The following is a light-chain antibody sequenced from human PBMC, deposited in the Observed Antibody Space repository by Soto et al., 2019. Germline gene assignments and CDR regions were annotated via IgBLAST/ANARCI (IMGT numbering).Light chain of an antibody. Sequence: QSVLTQPASVSASPGQSITISCTGTSSDVGGYNYVSWYQQHPGKAPKLMIYDVSNRPSGVSDRFSGSKSGNTASLTISGRQAEDEADYYCNSYTSSSTHVFGTGTKLTVL. CDR1: SSDVGGYNY. J-gene: IGLJ1*01. CDR2: DVS. CDR3: NSYTSSSTHV. V-gene: IGLV2-14*01.